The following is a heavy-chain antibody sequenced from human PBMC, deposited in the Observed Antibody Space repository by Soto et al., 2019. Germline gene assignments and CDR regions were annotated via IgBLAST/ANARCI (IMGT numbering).Heavy chain of an antibody. Sequence: QVQLQQWGAGLLKPSETLSLTCAVYGGSFSGYYWSWIRQPPGKGLEWIGEINHSGSTNYNPSLKSRVTISVDTSKNQFSLKLSSVTAADTAVYYCARSRSTVTTMVGRGWFDPWGQGTLVTVSS. CDR1: GGSFSGYY. D-gene: IGHD4-17*01. CDR3: ARSRSTVTTMVGRGWFDP. V-gene: IGHV4-34*01. CDR2: INHSGST. J-gene: IGHJ5*02.